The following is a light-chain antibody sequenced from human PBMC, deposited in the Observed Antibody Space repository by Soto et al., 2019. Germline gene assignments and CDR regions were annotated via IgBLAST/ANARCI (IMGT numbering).Light chain of an antibody. Sequence: DIQLTQSPSFLSASVGDRVTNTCRASQGISGYLAWYQQKPGKAPKLLIYAASTLQSGVPSRFSGSGSGTEFTLTISSLQPEDFATYYCQQLNSYPLTFGGGTKVEIK. CDR1: QGISGY. J-gene: IGKJ4*01. CDR2: AAS. V-gene: IGKV1-9*01. CDR3: QQLNSYPLT.